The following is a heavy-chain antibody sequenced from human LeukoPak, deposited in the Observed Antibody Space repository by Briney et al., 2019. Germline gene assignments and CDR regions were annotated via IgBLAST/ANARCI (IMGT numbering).Heavy chain of an antibody. V-gene: IGHV3-7*03. Sequence: GGSLRLSCAASGFTFSSYWMSWVRQAPGKGLEWVANIKQDGSEIYYVDSVKGRFTISRDNAKNSLYLQMNSLRAEDTAVYYCARDSSGWYGGFDYWGQGTLVTVSS. CDR3: ARDSSGWYGGFDY. D-gene: IGHD6-19*01. CDR2: IKQDGSEI. J-gene: IGHJ4*02. CDR1: GFTFSSYW.